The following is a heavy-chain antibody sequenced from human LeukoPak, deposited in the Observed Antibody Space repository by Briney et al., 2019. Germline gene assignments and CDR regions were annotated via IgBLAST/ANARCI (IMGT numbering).Heavy chain of an antibody. CDR1: GYTFTSYN. Sequence: GASVKVSCKTSGYTFTSYNLHWVRQAPGQRLEWMGIIKPSGDHTNYAQKFQDRVTMIRDTSASTVYMELSSLKSGDTAVYYCARVRDGYNDAYDIWGQGTMVTVTS. CDR2: IKPSGDHT. J-gene: IGHJ3*02. V-gene: IGHV1-46*01. D-gene: IGHD5-24*01. CDR3: ARVRDGYNDAYDI.